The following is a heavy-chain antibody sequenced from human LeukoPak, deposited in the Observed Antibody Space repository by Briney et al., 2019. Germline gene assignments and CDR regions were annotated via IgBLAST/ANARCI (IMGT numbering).Heavy chain of an antibody. V-gene: IGHV3-48*04. CDR3: ARGLAAAGKRAFDI. Sequence: PGGSLRLSCAASGFTFSNYNMNWVRQAPGKGLEWGSYISSSSSNIYYADSVKGRFTISRDNAKNSLYLQMNSLRAEDTAVYYCARGLAAAGKRAFDIWGQGTMVTVSS. CDR2: ISSSSSNI. D-gene: IGHD6-13*01. J-gene: IGHJ3*02. CDR1: GFTFSNYN.